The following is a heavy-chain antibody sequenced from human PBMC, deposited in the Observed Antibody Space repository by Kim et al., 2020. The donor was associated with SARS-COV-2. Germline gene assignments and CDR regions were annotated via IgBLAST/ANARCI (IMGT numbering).Heavy chain of an antibody. CDR3: AKDHQSDFDY. J-gene: IGHJ4*02. CDR2: ST. Sequence: STYYADSVKGRFTSTRDNSKNSLYLQMNSLRTEDTALYYCAKDHQSDFDYWGQGTLVTVSS. V-gene: IGHV3-43*01.